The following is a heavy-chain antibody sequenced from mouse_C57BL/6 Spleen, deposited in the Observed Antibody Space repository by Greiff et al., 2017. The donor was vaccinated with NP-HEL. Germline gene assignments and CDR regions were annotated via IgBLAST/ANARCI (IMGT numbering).Heavy chain of an antibody. CDR3: ANYYYGSSYYFGY. Sequence: QVQLQQSGAELAKPGASVKLSCKASGYTFTSYWMHWVKQRPGQGLEWIGYINPSSGYTKYNQKFKDKATLTADKSSSTAYMQLSSLTYEDSAVYYCANYYYGSSYYFGYWGQGTTLTVSS. V-gene: IGHV1-7*01. CDR1: GYTFTSYW. D-gene: IGHD1-1*01. J-gene: IGHJ2*01. CDR2: INPSSGYT.